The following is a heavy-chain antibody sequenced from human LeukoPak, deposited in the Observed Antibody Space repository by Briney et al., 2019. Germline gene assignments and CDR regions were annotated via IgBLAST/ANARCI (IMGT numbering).Heavy chain of an antibody. J-gene: IGHJ6*03. Sequence: GASVKVSCKASGYTFTGYYMHWVRQAPGQGLEWMGWINPNSGGTNYAQKFQGRVTMTRDTSISTAYMELSRLRSDDTAVYYCARGYSSSWTPSGSHTNYYYYYYMDVWGKGTTVTISS. V-gene: IGHV1-2*02. D-gene: IGHD6-13*01. CDR1: GYTFTGYY. CDR2: INPNSGGT. CDR3: ARGYSSSWTPSGSHTNYYYYYYMDV.